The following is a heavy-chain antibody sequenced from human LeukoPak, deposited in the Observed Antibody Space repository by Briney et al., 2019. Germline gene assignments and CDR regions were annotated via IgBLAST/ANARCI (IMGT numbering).Heavy chain of an antibody. D-gene: IGHD4-17*01. V-gene: IGHV3-30*02. Sequence: GGSLRLSCAASGFTFSSYGIHWVRQAPGKGLEWVAFIRYDGSNKYYADSVKGRFTISRDNAKNSLYLQMNSLRAEDTAVYYCARGYYGDPSQVYYFDYWGQGTLVTVSS. CDR3: ARGYYGDPSQVYYFDY. CDR1: GFTFSSYG. CDR2: IRYDGSNK. J-gene: IGHJ4*02.